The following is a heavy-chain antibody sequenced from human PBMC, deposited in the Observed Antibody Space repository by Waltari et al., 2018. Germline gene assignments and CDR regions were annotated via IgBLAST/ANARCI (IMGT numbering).Heavy chain of an antibody. V-gene: IGHV5-51*02. CDR1: GDSFTIYW. CDR3: ARREGSADAFDI. Sequence: EVQLVQAGAEVKKPGESLKSACKGPGDSFTIYWTGLGGQMPGKGVEWMGIMYPGDSDTRYSPSFQGQVTISADKSISTAYLQWSSLKASDTAMYYCARREGSADAFDIWGQGTMVTVSS. J-gene: IGHJ3*02. CDR2: MYPGDSDT. D-gene: IGHD6-19*01.